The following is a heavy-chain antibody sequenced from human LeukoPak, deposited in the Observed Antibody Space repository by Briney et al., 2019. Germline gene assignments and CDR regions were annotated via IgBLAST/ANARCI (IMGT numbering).Heavy chain of an antibody. J-gene: IGHJ3*02. CDR2: ISYDGSNK. CDR1: GFTFSNYA. Sequence: GRSLRLSCAASGFTFSNYAMHWVRQAPGKELEWVAVISYDGSNKYYVDSVKGRFTISRDNSKKMLYLQMNSLRTEDTAVYYCANSPLYTGSQMGAFDIWGQGTMVTVSS. V-gene: IGHV3-30*04. D-gene: IGHD3-10*01. CDR3: ANSPLYTGSQMGAFDI.